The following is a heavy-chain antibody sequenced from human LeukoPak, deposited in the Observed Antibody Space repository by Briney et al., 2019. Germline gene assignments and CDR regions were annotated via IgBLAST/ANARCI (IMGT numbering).Heavy chain of an antibody. J-gene: IGHJ4*02. CDR2: ISGGGGST. Sequence: GGSLRLSCAASGFTFISYSMNWVRQAPGKGLEWVSTISGGGGSTYYADSVKGRFTISRDNSKNTLYLQVNSLRAEDTAVYYCAKGGKWDVTPLDYWGKGTLVTVSS. D-gene: IGHD1-26*01. V-gene: IGHV3-23*01. CDR1: GFTFISYS. CDR3: AKGGKWDVTPLDY.